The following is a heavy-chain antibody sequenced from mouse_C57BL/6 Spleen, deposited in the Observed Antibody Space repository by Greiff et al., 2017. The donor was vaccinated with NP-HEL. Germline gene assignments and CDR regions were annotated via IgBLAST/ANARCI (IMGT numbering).Heavy chain of an antibody. D-gene: IGHD4-1*01. CDR1: GYTFTSYW. Sequence: QVQLQQPGAELVRPGSSVKLSCKASGYTFTSYWMDWVKQRPGQGLEWIGNIYPSDSETHYNQKFKDKATLTVDKSSSTAYVQLSSLTSEDSAVYYCARGGVGRFFDYWGQGTTLTVSS. CDR3: ARGGVGRFFDY. V-gene: IGHV1-61*01. J-gene: IGHJ2*01. CDR2: IYPSDSET.